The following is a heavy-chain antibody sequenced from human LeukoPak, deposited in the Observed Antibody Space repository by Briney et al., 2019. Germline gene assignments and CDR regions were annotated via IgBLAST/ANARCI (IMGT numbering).Heavy chain of an antibody. CDR1: GFTFSSYG. J-gene: IGHJ4*02. V-gene: IGHV3-21*01. D-gene: IGHD3-22*01. CDR2: ISSSSSYI. Sequence: GSLRLSCAASGFTFSSYGMHWVRQAPGKGLEWVSSISSSSSYIYYADSVKGRFTISRDNAKNSLYLQMNSLRAEDTAVYYCARSPEYYYDSSGYLPFDYWGQGTLVTVSS. CDR3: ARSPEYYYDSSGYLPFDY.